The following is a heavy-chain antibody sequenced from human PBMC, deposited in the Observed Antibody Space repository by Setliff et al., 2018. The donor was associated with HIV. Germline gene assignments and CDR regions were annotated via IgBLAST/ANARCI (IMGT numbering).Heavy chain of an antibody. D-gene: IGHD3-9*01. CDR3: ATSPRGTYYDILSGRPRGWFDP. V-gene: IGHV1-18*01. CDR2: ISPYNGDA. J-gene: IGHJ5*02. CDR1: GYTFTAYG. Sequence: ASVKVSCKASGYTFTAYGIAWVRQAPGQGLEWMGWISPYNGDANYAQKMQGRVTMATDTSTSTAYMELRSLRSDDTAVYYCATSPRGTYYDILSGRPRGWFDPWGQGTLVTVSS.